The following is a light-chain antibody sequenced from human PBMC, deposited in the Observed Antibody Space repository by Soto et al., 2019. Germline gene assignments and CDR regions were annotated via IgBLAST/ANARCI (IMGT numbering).Light chain of an antibody. CDR1: SSDVGGYNY. V-gene: IGLV2-14*01. CDR3: RSYTRSSTLGV. Sequence: QSVLTQPASVSGSPGQSITISCTGTSSDVGGYNYVSWYQQHPGKAPKLMIYEVSNRPSGVSNRFSGSKSGNTASLTISGLHAEDEANYYCRSYTRSSTLGVFGTGTKLTVL. CDR2: EVS. J-gene: IGLJ1*01.